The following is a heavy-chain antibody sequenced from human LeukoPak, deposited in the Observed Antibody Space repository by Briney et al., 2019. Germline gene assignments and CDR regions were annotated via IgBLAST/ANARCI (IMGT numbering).Heavy chain of an antibody. CDR2: IIPMVGLA. J-gene: IGHJ6*02. V-gene: IGHV1-69*04. Sequence: APVIVSCQLSGGTFSRNSVSSVRQAPGLGLEWMGKIIPMVGLANYAQKFQGRVTITADTSTSTAYMELSSLRFEDTAVYFCTRVQAVGVPVAVDAYYSHGMDVWGQGTTVTVSS. CDR1: GGTFSRNS. D-gene: IGHD3-10*01. CDR3: TRVQAVGVPVAVDAYYSHGMDV.